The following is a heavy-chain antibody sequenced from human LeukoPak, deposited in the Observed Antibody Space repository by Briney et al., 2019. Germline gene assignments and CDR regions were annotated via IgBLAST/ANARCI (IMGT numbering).Heavy chain of an antibody. Sequence: GGSLRLSCTASGFTFGDYAMSWVRQAPGKGLEWVGFIRSKAYGGTTEYAASVKGRFTISRDDSKSIAYLQMNSLKTEDTAVYYCTRVGVWFGELLPNFDYWGQGTLVTVSS. D-gene: IGHD3-10*01. CDR1: GFTFGDYA. V-gene: IGHV3-49*04. CDR3: TRVGVWFGELLPNFDY. J-gene: IGHJ4*02. CDR2: IRSKAYGGTT.